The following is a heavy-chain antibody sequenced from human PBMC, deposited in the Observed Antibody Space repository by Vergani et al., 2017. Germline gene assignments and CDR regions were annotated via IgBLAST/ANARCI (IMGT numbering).Heavy chain of an antibody. CDR2: IKSKTDGGRK. J-gene: IGHJ4*02. D-gene: IGHD3-22*01. CDR3: TTVGTYYYDSSGYSDLDY. V-gene: IGHV3-15*01. Sequence: EVQLVESGGGLVKPGGSLRLSCAASGFTFSNAWMSWVRQAPGKGLEWVGRIKSKTDGGRKDYAAPVKGRFTISRDDSKNTLYLQMNSLKTEDTAVYYCTTVGTYYYDSSGYSDLDYWGQGTLVTVSS. CDR1: GFTFSNAW.